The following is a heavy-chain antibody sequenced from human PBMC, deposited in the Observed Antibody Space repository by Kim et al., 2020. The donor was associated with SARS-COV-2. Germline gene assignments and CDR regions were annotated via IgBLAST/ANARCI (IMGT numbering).Heavy chain of an antibody. D-gene: IGHD4-17*01. Sequence: TYSIPSLKSRVTMSVDTSKNLFSLKLSSVTAADTAVYYCASYFYGDYADYWGQGTLVTVSS. V-gene: IGHV4-39*01. J-gene: IGHJ4*02. CDR2: T. CDR3: ASYFYGDYADY.